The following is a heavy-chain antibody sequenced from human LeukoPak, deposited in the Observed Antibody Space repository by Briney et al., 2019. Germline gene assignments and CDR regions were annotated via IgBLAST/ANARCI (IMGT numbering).Heavy chain of an antibody. V-gene: IGHV1-69*04. CDR3: ARGRNYYYDSSGLSY. D-gene: IGHD3-22*01. CDR2: IIPILGIA. Sequence: ASVKVSCKASGGTFSSYAISWVRQAPGQGLEWMGRIIPILGIANYAQKFQGRVTITADKSTSTAYMELSSLRSEDTAVYYCARGRNYYYDSSGLSYWGQGTLVTVSS. CDR1: GGTFSSYA. J-gene: IGHJ4*02.